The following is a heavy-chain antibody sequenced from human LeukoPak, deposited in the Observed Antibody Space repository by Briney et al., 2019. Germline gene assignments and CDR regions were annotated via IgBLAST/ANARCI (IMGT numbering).Heavy chain of an antibody. Sequence: YPSETLSLTCAVYGGSFSGYYWSCIRQPPGKGLEWIGEINHSGSTNYNPSLKSRVTISVDTSKNQFSLKLSSVTAADTAVYYCARVYGSGSYYNGYYYYYMDVWGKGTTVTISS. V-gene: IGHV4-34*01. J-gene: IGHJ6*03. D-gene: IGHD3-10*01. CDR3: ARVYGSGSYYNGYYYYYMDV. CDR1: GGSFSGYY. CDR2: INHSGST.